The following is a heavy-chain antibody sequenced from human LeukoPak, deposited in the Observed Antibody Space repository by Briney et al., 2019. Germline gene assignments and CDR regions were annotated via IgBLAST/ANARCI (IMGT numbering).Heavy chain of an antibody. CDR3: ASGVVDLYIHYYYYYGMDV. J-gene: IGHJ6*02. Sequence: ASVKVSCKASGYTFTGYYMHWVRQAPGQGLEWMGWINPNSGGTNYAQKFQGRVTITADESTSTAYMELSSLRSEDTAVYYCASGVVDLYIHYYYYYGMDVWGQGTTVTVSS. CDR1: GYTFTGYY. V-gene: IGHV1-2*02. CDR2: INPNSGGT. D-gene: IGHD3-3*01.